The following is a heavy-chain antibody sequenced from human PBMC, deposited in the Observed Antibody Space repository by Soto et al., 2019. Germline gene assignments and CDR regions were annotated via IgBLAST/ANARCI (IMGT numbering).Heavy chain of an antibody. CDR3: ARGTLEYSSPPSI. V-gene: IGHV1-69*13. Sequence: SVKVSCKASGGTFSSYAISWVRQAPGQGLEWMGGIIPIFGTANYAQKFQGRVTITADESTRTAYMELSSLRSEDTAVYYCARGTLEYSSPPSIWGQGTMVTVSS. CDR2: IIPIFGTA. J-gene: IGHJ3*02. CDR1: GGTFSSYA. D-gene: IGHD6-6*01.